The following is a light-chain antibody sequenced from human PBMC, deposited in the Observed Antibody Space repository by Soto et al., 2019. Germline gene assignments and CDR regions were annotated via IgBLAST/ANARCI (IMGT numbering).Light chain of an antibody. CDR3: QQRSNWPPT. V-gene: IGKV3-11*01. CDR2: DAS. Sequence: EIVLTQSPATLSLSPGESATLSCRASQSVSSYLAWYQQKPGQAPRLLIYDASNRATGIPARFSGSGSGTDFTLTISSLEPEDFAVYYCQQRSNWPPTFGQGTKLDIK. J-gene: IGKJ2*01. CDR1: QSVSSY.